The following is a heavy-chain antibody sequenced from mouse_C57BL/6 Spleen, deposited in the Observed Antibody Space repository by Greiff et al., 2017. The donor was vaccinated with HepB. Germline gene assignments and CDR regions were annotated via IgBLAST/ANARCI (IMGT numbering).Heavy chain of an antibody. J-gene: IGHJ4*01. CDR1: GYTFTSYW. CDR3: ARKGFITTVVEAMDY. D-gene: IGHD1-1*01. CDR2: IDPSDSYT. V-gene: IGHV1-69*01. Sequence: QVHVKQPGAELVMPGASVKLSCKASGYTFTSYWMHWVKQRPGQGLEWIGEIDPSDSYTNYNQKFKGKSTLTVDKSSSTAYMQLSSLTSEDSAVYYCARKGFITTVVEAMDYWGQGTSVTVSS.